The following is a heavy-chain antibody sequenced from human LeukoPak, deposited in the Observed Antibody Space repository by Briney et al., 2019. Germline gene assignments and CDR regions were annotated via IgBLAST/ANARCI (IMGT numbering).Heavy chain of an antibody. CDR1: GFTFSDYY. CDR3: ATDGAGFDT. CDR2: INIGGTNT. V-gene: IGHV3-11*01. Sequence: GGSLRLSCAASGFTFSDYYMSWIRQAPGKGLEWLSYINIGGTNTHYADSVKGRFTISRDNAKKSLYLEMNNLRAEDTAVYYCATDGAGFDTWGQGTLVTVSS. J-gene: IGHJ5*02.